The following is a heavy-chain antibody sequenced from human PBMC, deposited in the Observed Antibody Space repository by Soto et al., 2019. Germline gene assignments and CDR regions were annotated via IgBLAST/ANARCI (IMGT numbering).Heavy chain of an antibody. CDR3: ARGYRHSGYSSSWGFDY. Sequence: QVQLQESGPGLVKPSQTLSLICTVSGGSINSGGYYWNWIRQHPGKGLEWIGYIFYSGSTYYNPFLRSRVTISADTSENPFSLNLSSVTAADTAVYFCARGYRHSGYSSSWGFDYWGQRTLVNVSS. V-gene: IGHV4-31*03. CDR1: GGSINSGGYY. J-gene: IGHJ4*02. D-gene: IGHD6-13*01. CDR2: IFYSGST.